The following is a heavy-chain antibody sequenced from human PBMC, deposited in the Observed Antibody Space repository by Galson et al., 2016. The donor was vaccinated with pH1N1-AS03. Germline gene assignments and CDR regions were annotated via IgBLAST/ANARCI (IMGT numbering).Heavy chain of an antibody. D-gene: IGHD5-12*01. Sequence: PALVKPTLTLTLTCAFSGFSLATSGVGVGWIRQPPGKALEWLALIYWDDDKLYNPSLKSRLTVTKDTSKNQVVLIMTNMNPVDTGTYYCVRDIYEPFYAMDVWGQGTTVTVSS. J-gene: IGHJ6*02. V-gene: IGHV2-5*04. CDR2: IYWDDDK. CDR1: GFSLATSGVG. CDR3: VRDIYEPFYAMDV.